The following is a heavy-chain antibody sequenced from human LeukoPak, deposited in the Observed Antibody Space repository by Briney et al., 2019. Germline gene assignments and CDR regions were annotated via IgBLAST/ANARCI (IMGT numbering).Heavy chain of an antibody. J-gene: IGHJ4*02. V-gene: IGHV4-31*03. CDR1: GGSISSGGYH. CDR3: ARDFLPGFDY. Sequence: SETLSLTCTVSGGSISSGGYHWRWIRQHPGKGLEWIGYIYYSGSTYYNPSLKSRVTISVDTSKNQFSLRLSSVTAADTAVYYCARDFLPGFDYGGQGPLVTVSS. CDR2: IYYSGST. D-gene: IGHD1-14*01.